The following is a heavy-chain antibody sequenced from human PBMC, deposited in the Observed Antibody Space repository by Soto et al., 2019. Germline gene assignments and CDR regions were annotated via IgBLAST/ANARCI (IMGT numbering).Heavy chain of an antibody. D-gene: IGHD1-26*01. CDR3: AKDNVVGGTHVAY. CDR2: ISYDGSNK. V-gene: IGHV3-30*18. CDR1: GFTFDNYG. J-gene: IGHJ4*02. Sequence: QVQLVESGGGVVQPGRSLRLSCAASGFTFDNYGMHWVRQAPGKGLEWVAVISYDGSNKYYADSVKGRFSISRDNSKNTLYLQMNSRRPDDTAVYYCAKDNVVGGTHVAYWGQGTLVTVSS.